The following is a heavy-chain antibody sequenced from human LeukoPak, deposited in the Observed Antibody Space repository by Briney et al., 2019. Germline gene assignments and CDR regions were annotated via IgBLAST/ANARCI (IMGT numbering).Heavy chain of an antibody. D-gene: IGHD6-19*01. J-gene: IGHJ4*02. CDR3: ARTVAGTRGNDY. Sequence: SVKVSCKASGGTFSSYAISWVRQAPGQGLEWMGRIIPILGIANYAQKFQGRVTITADKSTSTAYMELSSLRSEDTAVYYCARTVAGTRGNDYWGQGTLVTVSS. CDR1: GGTFSSYA. V-gene: IGHV1-69*04. CDR2: IIPILGIA.